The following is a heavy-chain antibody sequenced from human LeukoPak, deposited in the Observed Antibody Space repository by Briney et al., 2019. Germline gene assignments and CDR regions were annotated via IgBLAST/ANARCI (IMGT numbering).Heavy chain of an antibody. Sequence: GGSLRLSCAASGFTFSSYAMHWVRQAPGKGLEYVSAISSNGGSTYYANSVKGRFTISRDNSKNTLYLQMGSLRAEDMAVYYCARSSVRGVIAGWFDPWGQGTLVTVSS. CDR3: ARSSVRGVIAGWFDP. CDR2: ISSNGGST. V-gene: IGHV3-64*01. D-gene: IGHD3-10*01. J-gene: IGHJ5*02. CDR1: GFTFSSYA.